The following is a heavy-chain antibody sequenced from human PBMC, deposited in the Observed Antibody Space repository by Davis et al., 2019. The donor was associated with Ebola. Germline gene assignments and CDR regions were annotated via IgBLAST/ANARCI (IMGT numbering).Heavy chain of an antibody. CDR2: IHSVGTT. V-gene: IGHV3-53*05. D-gene: IGHD6-19*01. CDR3: ARDDLSSGWYGIDY. CDR1: GFTVSTNY. J-gene: IGHJ4*02. Sequence: GESLKISCAASGFTVSTNYMTWVRQAPGKGLEWVSVIHSVGTTYYADSVKGRFTISRDSSKNMLYLPMNRLRGEDTAVYYCARDDLSSGWYGIDYWGQGTLVTVSS.